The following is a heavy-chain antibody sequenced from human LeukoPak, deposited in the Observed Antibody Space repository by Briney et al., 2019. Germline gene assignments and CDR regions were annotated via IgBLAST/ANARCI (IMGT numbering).Heavy chain of an antibody. Sequence: RWASVKVSCKASGYTFTGYYMHWVRQAPGQGLEWMGRINPNSGGTNYAQKLQGRATMTTDTSTSTAYMELRSLRSDDTAVYYCASLLIDILTGPNYYYYYGMDVWGQGTTVTVSS. V-gene: IGHV1-2*06. J-gene: IGHJ6*02. D-gene: IGHD3-9*01. CDR2: INPNSGGT. CDR1: GYTFTGYY. CDR3: ASLLIDILTGPNYYYYYGMDV.